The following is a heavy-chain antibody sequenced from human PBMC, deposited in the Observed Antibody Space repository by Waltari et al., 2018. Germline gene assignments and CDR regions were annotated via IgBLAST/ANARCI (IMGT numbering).Heavy chain of an antibody. CDR1: GGTFSSYA. V-gene: IGHV1-69*13. CDR3: ATMGFSSSATGDWFDP. CDR2: IIPILGTA. J-gene: IGHJ5*02. D-gene: IGHD6-13*01. Sequence: QVQLVQSGAEVKKPGSSVKVSCKASGGTFSSYAISWVRQAPGQGLEWMGGIIPILGTASYAQKYQGRVTINADESTSTAYMELSSLRSEDTAVNYCATMGFSSSATGDWFDPWGQGTLVTVSS.